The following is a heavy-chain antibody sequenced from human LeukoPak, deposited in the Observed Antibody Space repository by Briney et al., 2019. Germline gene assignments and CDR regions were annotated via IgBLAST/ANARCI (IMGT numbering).Heavy chain of an antibody. V-gene: IGHV1-2*02. CDR1: GYTFTDYY. D-gene: IGHD3-22*01. CDR2: INPNSGGT. Sequence: ASVKVSCKASGYTFTDYYIHWVRQAPGQGLEWMGWINPNSGGTNYAQKFQGRVTMTRDTSISTAYMELSSLRSEDTAVYYCARDRGGDYYDSSGYYRGDYFDYWGQGTLVTVSS. J-gene: IGHJ4*02. CDR3: ARDRGGDYYDSSGYYRGDYFDY.